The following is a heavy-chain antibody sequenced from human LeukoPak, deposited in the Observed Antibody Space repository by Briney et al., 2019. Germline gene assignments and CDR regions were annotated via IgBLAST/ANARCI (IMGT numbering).Heavy chain of an antibody. CDR1: GGSISNGDYH. CDR2: IYYSGST. Sequence: SETLSLTCTVSGGSISNGDYHWNWIRQPPGKGLEWIGYIYYSGSTYYNPSLKSRATISVDTSKNQFSLKLSSVTAADTAVYYCARGLRLSWSPTDYWGQGTLVTVSS. V-gene: IGHV4-30-4*01. CDR3: ARGLRLSWSPTDY. J-gene: IGHJ4*02.